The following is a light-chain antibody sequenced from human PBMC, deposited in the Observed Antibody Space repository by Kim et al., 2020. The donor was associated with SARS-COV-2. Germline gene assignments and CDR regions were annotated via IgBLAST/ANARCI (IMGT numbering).Light chain of an antibody. CDR2: WAS. J-gene: IGKJ4*01. CDR3: QQYYTTPRLT. CDR1: QNVLYSSNNKNY. V-gene: IGKV4-1*01. Sequence: DIVMTQSPDSLSVSLGERATINCKYSQNVLYSSNNKNYLAWYQQKPGQPPKLLIYWASTRESGVPDRFSGSGSGTDFTLTISSLQAEDVAVYYCQQYYTTPRLTFGGGTKVDIK.